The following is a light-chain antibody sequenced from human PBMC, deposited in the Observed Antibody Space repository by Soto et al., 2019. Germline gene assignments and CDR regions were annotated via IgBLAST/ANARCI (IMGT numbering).Light chain of an antibody. Sequence: EIVMTQSPATLSVSPEGRATLSCRASQSISDTLAWYQQKPGQAPRLLIHGASTRATGFPARFSGSGSGTDFTLTISSLQSEDFAVYYCQQYNNWPWTFGQGAKVEIK. J-gene: IGKJ1*01. CDR1: QSISDT. CDR3: QQYNNWPWT. CDR2: GAS. V-gene: IGKV3-15*01.